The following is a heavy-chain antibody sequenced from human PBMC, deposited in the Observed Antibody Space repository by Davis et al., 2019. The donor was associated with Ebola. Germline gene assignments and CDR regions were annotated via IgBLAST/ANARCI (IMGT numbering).Heavy chain of an antibody. CDR2: IYWDDDK. V-gene: IGHV2-5*08. CDR3: VHRHLTTTTDYGMDV. D-gene: IGHD1-7*01. Sequence: SGPTLVKPTQTLTLTCTFSGFSLSTSGMCVIWIRQPPGKALEWLALIYWDDDKRYRPSLKSRLTITKDTSKNQVVLTMTSMDPVDSATYYCVHRHLTTTTDYGMDVWGQGTTVTVSS. J-gene: IGHJ6*02. CDR1: GFSLSTSGMC.